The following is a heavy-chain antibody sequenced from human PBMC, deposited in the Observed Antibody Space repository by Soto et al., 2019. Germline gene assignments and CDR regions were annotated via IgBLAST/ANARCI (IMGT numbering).Heavy chain of an antibody. Sequence: QVQLVQSGAEVKKPGASVKVSCKASGYTFTSYGISWVRQAPGQGLEWMGWISAYSGSTNYAQKLQGRVTMTTDTSTSTAYMERRSRRSDDTAVYYCARSIAAAVDFDYWGQGTLVTVSS. CDR3: ARSIAAAVDFDY. CDR2: ISAYSGST. J-gene: IGHJ4*02. CDR1: GYTFTSYG. D-gene: IGHD6-13*01. V-gene: IGHV1-18*01.